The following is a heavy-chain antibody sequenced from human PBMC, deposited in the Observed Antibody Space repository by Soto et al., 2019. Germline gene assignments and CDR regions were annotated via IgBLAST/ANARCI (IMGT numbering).Heavy chain of an antibody. CDR3: PKSWTSILMVYGFGRMGN. V-gene: IGHV3-23*01. CDR1: GFTVNSHA. Sequence: AGGSMRLSCAASGFTVNSHAMSWVRQAPGKGLEWVASISGSGDGTYYGDSVKGRFTISRDSSSSTLYLQMNNLRGEDTAVYFCPKSWTSILMVYGFGRMGNWGQGTMVSVSS. CDR2: ISGSGDGT. D-gene: IGHD2-8*01. J-gene: IGHJ4*01.